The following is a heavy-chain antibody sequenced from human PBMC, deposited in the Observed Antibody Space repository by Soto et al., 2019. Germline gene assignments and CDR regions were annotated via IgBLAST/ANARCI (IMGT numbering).Heavy chain of an antibody. D-gene: IGHD2-2*01. V-gene: IGHV3-21*01. Sequence: EVQLVESGGGLVKPGGSLRLSCAASGFTFSSYSMNWVRQAPGKGLEWVSSISSSSSYIYYADSVKGRFTISRDNAKNSRYLQMNSLSAEDTAVYYCARDLGGVPAAMFNYYDYMDVWGKGTTVTVSS. CDR2: ISSSSSYI. CDR3: ARDLGGVPAAMFNYYDYMDV. CDR1: GFTFSSYS. J-gene: IGHJ6*03.